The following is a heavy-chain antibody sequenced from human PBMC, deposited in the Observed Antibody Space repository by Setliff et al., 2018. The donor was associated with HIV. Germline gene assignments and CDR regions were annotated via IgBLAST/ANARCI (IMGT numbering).Heavy chain of an antibody. Sequence: SVKVSCKASGGTFSSYAISWVRQAPGQGLEWMGGIIPIFGTANYAQKFQGRVTITTDESTSTAYMELSSLRSEDTAVYYCARDLLGRAAAGTYFDYWGQGTLVTVSS. D-gene: IGHD6-13*01. V-gene: IGHV1-69*05. J-gene: IGHJ4*02. CDR3: ARDLLGRAAAGTYFDY. CDR1: GGTFSSYA. CDR2: IIPIFGTA.